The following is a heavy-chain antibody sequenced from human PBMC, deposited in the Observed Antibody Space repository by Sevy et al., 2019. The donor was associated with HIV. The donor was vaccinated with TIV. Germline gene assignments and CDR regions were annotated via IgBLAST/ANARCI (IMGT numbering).Heavy chain of an antibody. J-gene: IGHJ3*02. CDR1: GGTFSSYA. Sequence: ASVKVSCKASGGTFSSYAISWVRQAPGQGLEWMGGIIPIFGTANYAQKFQGRVTITADESTSTAYMELSSLRSEDTAVYYCAREYDSSDYYLAFDIWGQGTMVTVSS. D-gene: IGHD3-22*01. CDR3: AREYDSSDYYLAFDI. CDR2: IIPIFGTA. V-gene: IGHV1-69*13.